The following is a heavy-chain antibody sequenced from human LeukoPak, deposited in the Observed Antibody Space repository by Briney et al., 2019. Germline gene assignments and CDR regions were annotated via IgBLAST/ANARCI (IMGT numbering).Heavy chain of an antibody. J-gene: IGHJ4*02. CDR1: GFTFSSYW. V-gene: IGHV3-74*01. CDR2: IHSDGGTT. D-gene: IGHD2-2*01. Sequence: PGGSLRLSCAASGFTFSSYWMYWVRQAPGKGLVWVSRIHSDGGTTSYADSVKGRFTISRDNAKNTLYLQMNSLRAEDTAVYYCARASSTSCYYWGQGTLVTVSS. CDR3: ARASSTSCYY.